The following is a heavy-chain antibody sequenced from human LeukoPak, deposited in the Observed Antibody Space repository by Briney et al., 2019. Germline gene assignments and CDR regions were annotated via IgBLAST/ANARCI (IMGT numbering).Heavy chain of an antibody. Sequence: SGGSLRLSCAASGFTFSNAWMSWVRRAPGKGLVWVSRINSDGSSTSYADSVKGRFTISRDNAKNTLYLQMNSLRAEDTAVYYCARDRRLLVRGVINDYYYYYMDVWGKGTTVTISS. D-gene: IGHD3-10*02. CDR3: ARDRRLLVRGVINDYYYYYMDV. V-gene: IGHV3-74*01. J-gene: IGHJ6*03. CDR2: INSDGSST. CDR1: GFTFSNAW.